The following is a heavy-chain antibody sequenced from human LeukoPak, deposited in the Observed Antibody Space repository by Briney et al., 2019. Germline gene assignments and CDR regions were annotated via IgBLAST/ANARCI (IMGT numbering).Heavy chain of an antibody. D-gene: IGHD6-19*01. CDR2: INHSGAT. J-gene: IGHJ4*02. CDR1: GGTFTGYY. Sequence: SETLSLTCAGSGGTFTGYYWSWIRQPPGQGLEWIGEINHSGATNYNPSLKSRVTISVDTSKNQFSLRLTSVSAADTGVYYCATPTRGGIAVTGTFGHWGQGTQVTVSS. CDR3: ATPTRGGIAVTGTFGH. V-gene: IGHV4-34*08.